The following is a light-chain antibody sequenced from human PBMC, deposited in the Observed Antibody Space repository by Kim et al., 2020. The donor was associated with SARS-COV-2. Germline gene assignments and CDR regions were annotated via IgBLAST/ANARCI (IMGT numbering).Light chain of an antibody. J-gene: IGLJ2*01. V-gene: IGLV2-8*01. Sequence: GSPGQSVTISCTGTSSDVGGYNYVSWHQQHPGKAPKLVIYEVSKRPSGVPYRFSGSKSGNTASLTVSGLQAEDEADYYCSSYAGKVFGGGTKVTVL. CDR1: SSDVGGYNY. CDR3: SSYAGKV. CDR2: EVS.